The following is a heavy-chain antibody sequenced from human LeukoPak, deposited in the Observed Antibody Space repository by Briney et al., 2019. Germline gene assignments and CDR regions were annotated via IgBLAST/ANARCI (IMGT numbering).Heavy chain of an antibody. Sequence: GGSLRLSCAASGFTFSSYAMHWVRQAPGKGLEYVSAISSNGGSTYYANSVKGRFTISRDNSKNTLYLQMGSLRAEDMAVYYCARVKYYYGSGSYDYWGQGTQVTVSS. J-gene: IGHJ4*02. CDR2: ISSNGGST. CDR1: GFTFSSYA. D-gene: IGHD3-10*01. V-gene: IGHV3-64*01. CDR3: ARVKYYYGSGSYDY.